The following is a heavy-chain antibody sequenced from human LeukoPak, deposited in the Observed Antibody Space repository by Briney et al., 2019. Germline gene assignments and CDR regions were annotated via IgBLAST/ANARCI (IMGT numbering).Heavy chain of an antibody. Sequence: PGGSLRLSCAASGFTFRSYAMHGVRQAPGKGLEGVAVISYDGSNKYYADSVKGRFTSSRDNSKNTLYLQMNRLRAEDTAVYYCARGRDSSGFPYRYYGIDVWGQGTTVTVSS. V-gene: IGHV3-30-3*01. D-gene: IGHD3-22*01. CDR3: ARGRDSSGFPYRYYGIDV. J-gene: IGHJ6*02. CDR1: GFTFRSYA. CDR2: ISYDGSNK.